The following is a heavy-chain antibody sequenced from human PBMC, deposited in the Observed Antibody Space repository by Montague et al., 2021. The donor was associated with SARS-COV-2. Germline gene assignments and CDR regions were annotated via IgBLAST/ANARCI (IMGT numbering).Heavy chain of an antibody. CDR1: GFTFDEYG. Sequence: SLRLSCVASGFTFDEYGMSWVRQAPGKGLNWISGINRNGDTTDYGDSLKGRFIISRENVKNSLYLQMNSLIAEDTALYYCSRGYNDGHFNLWGQGTLVTVTS. D-gene: IGHD1-1*01. J-gene: IGHJ4*02. V-gene: IGHV3-20*04. CDR3: SRGYNDGHFNL. CDR2: INRNGDTT.